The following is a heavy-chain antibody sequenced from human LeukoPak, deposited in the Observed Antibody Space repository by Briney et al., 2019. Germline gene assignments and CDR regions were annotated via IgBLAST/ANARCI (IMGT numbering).Heavy chain of an antibody. Sequence: GASVKVSCKASGYTLTSHYMHWVRQAPGQGPEWMGIINPSGGHATYAQKFQGRVNMTTDTSTSTVYMELSSLRSEDAAVYYCARDRYGAHYYYYYLDVWGKGTTVTVSS. J-gene: IGHJ6*03. CDR3: ARDRYGAHYYYYYLDV. CDR1: GYTLTSHY. V-gene: IGHV1-46*01. CDR2: INPSGGHA. D-gene: IGHD4-17*01.